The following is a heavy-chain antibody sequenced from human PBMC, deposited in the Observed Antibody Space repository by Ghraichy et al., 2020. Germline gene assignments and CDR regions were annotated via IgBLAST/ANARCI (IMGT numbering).Heavy chain of an antibody. CDR3: AREKEEDYCSSTSCYAHNGAFDI. J-gene: IGHJ3*02. CDR1: GFTFSSYE. Sequence: GESLNISCAASGFTFSSYEMNWVRQAPGKGLEWVSYISSSGSTIYYADSVKGRFTISRDNAKNSLYLQMNSLRAEDTAVYYCAREKEEDYCSSTSCYAHNGAFDIWGQGTMVTVSS. D-gene: IGHD2-2*01. CDR2: ISSSGSTI. V-gene: IGHV3-48*03.